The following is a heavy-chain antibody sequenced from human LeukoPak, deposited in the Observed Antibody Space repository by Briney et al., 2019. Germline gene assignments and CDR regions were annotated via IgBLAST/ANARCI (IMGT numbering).Heavy chain of an antibody. V-gene: IGHV3-11*01. CDR1: GFTFSDYY. D-gene: IGHD6-19*01. Sequence: GGSLRLSCAASGFTFSDYYMSWIRQAPGKGLGWGSYISSSGSTIYYADSVKGRFTISRDNAKNSLYLQMNSLRAEDTAVYYCARRAVAGYYFDYWGQGTLVTVSS. CDR3: ARRAVAGYYFDY. CDR2: ISSSGSTI. J-gene: IGHJ4*02.